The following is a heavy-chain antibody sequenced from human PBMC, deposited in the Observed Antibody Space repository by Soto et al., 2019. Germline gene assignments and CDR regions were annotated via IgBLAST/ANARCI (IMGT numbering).Heavy chain of an antibody. V-gene: IGHV3-33*01. CDR3: ARGGYYGSGSYYSYYYYGMDV. J-gene: IGHJ6*02. CDR1: GFTFSSYG. Sequence: QVQLVESGGGVVQPGRSLRLSCAASGFTFSSYGMHWVRQAPGKGLEWVAVIWYDGSNKYYADSVKGRFTISRDNSKNTLYLQMNRLRAEDTAVYYCARGGYYGSGSYYSYYYYGMDVWGQGTTVTVSS. D-gene: IGHD3-10*01. CDR2: IWYDGSNK.